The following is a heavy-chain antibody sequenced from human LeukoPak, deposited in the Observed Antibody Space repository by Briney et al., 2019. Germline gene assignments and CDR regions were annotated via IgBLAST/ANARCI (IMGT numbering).Heavy chain of an antibody. CDR2: LYYGVNT. D-gene: IGHD6-13*01. CDR3: ARLRVQQLASSYYMDV. J-gene: IGHJ6*03. Sequence: SETLSLTCTVSGDSVTTTNFYWGWIRQAPGKGLEWIGNLYYGVNTYYKPSLKSRVTISVDTSLNHFSLILTSVTAADTGVYYCARLRVQQLASSYYMDVWGKGTTVTVSS. CDR1: GDSVTTTNFY. V-gene: IGHV4-39*01.